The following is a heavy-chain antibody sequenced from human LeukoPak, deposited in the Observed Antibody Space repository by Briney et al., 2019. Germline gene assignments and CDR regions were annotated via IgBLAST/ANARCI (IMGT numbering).Heavy chain of an antibody. V-gene: IGHV3-23*01. CDR1: GFTFSSYA. Sequence: GGSLRLSCVASGFTFSSYAMSWVRQAPGKGLEWVSSFSGSGGSIYYADSVKGRFTISRDNSKNTLYLQMNSLRAEDTAVYYCARRRGVTFGDFDYWGQGTLVTVSS. D-gene: IGHD3-10*01. CDR2: FSGSGGSI. CDR3: ARRRGVTFGDFDY. J-gene: IGHJ4*02.